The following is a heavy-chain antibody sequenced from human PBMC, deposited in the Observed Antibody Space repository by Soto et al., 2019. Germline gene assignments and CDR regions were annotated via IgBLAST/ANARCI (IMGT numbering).Heavy chain of an antibody. CDR2: INKNGGTV. CDR1: GVTLSSYE. J-gene: IGHJ4*02. CDR3: ATEVWYYFDY. D-gene: IGHD2-21*01. Sequence: EVQLVESGGGLVQPGGSLRLSCAVFGVTLSSYEMNWVRQAPGKGLEWVSYINKNGGTVSYADSVKGRFTISRDNAENSLHLQMNSLRAEDTAVYYCATEVWYYFDYWGQGALVTVSS. V-gene: IGHV3-48*03.